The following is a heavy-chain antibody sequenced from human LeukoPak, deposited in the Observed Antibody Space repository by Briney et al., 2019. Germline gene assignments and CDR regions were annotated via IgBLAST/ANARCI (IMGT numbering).Heavy chain of an antibody. J-gene: IGHJ4*02. D-gene: IGHD3-22*01. CDR1: GFNFGTYA. Sequence: GGSLRLSCAASGFNFGTYAMNWVRQAPGKGLEWVSSISGSAGSTYYADSVKGRFTISRDNSKNTLYLQMNSLRAEDTAVYYCAKDSLETFYYDSSDYYYDYWGQGTLVTVSS. CDR3: AKDSLETFYYDSSDYYYDY. V-gene: IGHV3-23*01. CDR2: ISGSAGST.